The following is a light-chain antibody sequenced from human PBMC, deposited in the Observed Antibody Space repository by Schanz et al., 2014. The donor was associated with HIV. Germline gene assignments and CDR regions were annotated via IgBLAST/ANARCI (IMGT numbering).Light chain of an antibody. V-gene: IGKV1-8*01. CDR1: QGISTY. J-gene: IGKJ1*01. CDR2: AAS. Sequence: IRITQSPSSLSASKGDRVTVTCRTSQGISTYLAWYQQKPGKAPTFLIYAASTLQSGVPSRFSGSGSGTDFNLTINCLQPEDFATYFCQQYYDYPRTFGQGTKVEIK. CDR3: QQYYDYPRT.